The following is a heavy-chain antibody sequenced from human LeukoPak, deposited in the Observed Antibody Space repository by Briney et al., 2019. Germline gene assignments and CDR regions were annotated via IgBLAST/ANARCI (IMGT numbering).Heavy chain of an antibody. CDR2: INDYTGNT. CDR3: ARGRIAKIVVVHSFHYGMDV. D-gene: IGHD3-22*01. CDR1: GGSISSHY. Sequence: SETLSLTCTVSGGSISSHYWSWIRQPPGKGLEWIGEINDYTGNTNYNPSLNSRVSISLEKSKNQFSLELRSVTAADTAVYYCARGRIAKIVVVHSFHYGMDVWGQGTTVTVSS. J-gene: IGHJ6*02. V-gene: IGHV4-34*01.